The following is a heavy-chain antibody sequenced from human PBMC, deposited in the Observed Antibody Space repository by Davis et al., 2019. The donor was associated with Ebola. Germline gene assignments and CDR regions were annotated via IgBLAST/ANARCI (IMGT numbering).Heavy chain of an antibody. V-gene: IGHV6-1*01. D-gene: IGHD4-17*01. CDR3: ARDRTTVTYYYGMDV. CDR1: GDSVSINSAA. J-gene: IGHJ6*02. CDR2: TYYRSKWYN. Sequence: SQTLSLTCAISGDSVSINSAAWNCIRQSPSSGLEWLGRTYYRSKWYNDYAVSVKSRITFNSDTSKNQFSLQLNSVTPEDTAVYYCARDRTTVTYYYGMDVWGQGTTVTVSS.